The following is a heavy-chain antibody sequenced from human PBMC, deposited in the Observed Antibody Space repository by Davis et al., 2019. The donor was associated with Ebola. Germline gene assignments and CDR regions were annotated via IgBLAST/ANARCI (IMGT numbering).Heavy chain of an antibody. J-gene: IGHJ4*02. CDR2: INHSGST. CDR3: AREVTETPFSFDY. D-gene: IGHD1-7*01. V-gene: IGHV4-34*01. CDR1: GGSFSGYY. Sequence: SETLSLTCTVYGGSFSGYYWSWIRQPLGKGLEWIGDINHSGSTNYNPSLKIRVTISVDTSKNQLFLKLSSVTAADTAVYYCAREVTETPFSFDYWGQGTLVTVSS.